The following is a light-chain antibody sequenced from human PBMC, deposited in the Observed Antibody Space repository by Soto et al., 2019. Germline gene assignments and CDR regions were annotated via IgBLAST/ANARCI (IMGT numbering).Light chain of an antibody. CDR1: QGISIY. J-gene: IGKJ3*01. CDR3: QQYDNLPLFT. Sequence: DIQMTQSPSSLSASVGDRVTITCQARQGISIYLNWFQQKPGRAPKLLIYDASNLETGVPSRFRGIGSGTHFLLTIGSLQPEDIATYYCQQYDNLPLFTFGPGTKGDIK. V-gene: IGKV1-33*01. CDR2: DAS.